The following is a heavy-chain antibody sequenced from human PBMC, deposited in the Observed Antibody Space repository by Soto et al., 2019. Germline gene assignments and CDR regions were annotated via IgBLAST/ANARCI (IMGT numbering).Heavy chain of an antibody. V-gene: IGHV1-69*12. CDR1: GGPFSSYA. D-gene: IGHD2-15*01. J-gene: IGHJ3*02. Sequence: QVQLVQSGAEVKKPGSSVKVSWKASGGPFSSYANSWVRQAPGQRLEWMGGILPIFGTANYAQKFQGRVTITADESTSKAYMELSNLRSEDTAVYYCARASSEGLGPPDAFDIWGQGTMVTVSS. CDR2: ILPIFGTA. CDR3: ARASSEGLGPPDAFDI.